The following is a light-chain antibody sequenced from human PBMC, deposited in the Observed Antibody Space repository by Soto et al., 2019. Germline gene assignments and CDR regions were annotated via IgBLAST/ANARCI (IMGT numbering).Light chain of an antibody. V-gene: IGLV1-40*01. CDR2: GNN. Sequence: QSVMTRPPSVSGAPGQRVTISCTGSSSNIGGGFDVHWYQQLPGTVPKLLIYGNNNRPSGVPDRFSGSKSGTSASMAITGLQAEDEANYSCQSYDGGRSCYVFAPGTKLIVL. J-gene: IGLJ1*01. CDR1: SSNIGGGFD. CDR3: QSYDGGRSCYV.